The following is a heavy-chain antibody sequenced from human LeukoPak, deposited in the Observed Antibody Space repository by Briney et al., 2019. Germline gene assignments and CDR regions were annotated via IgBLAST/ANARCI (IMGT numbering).Heavy chain of an antibody. D-gene: IGHD1-26*01. V-gene: IGHV4-61*02. CDR3: ARDRYSGSYYSIDYFDY. CDR1: GGSISSGSYY. CDR2: IYTSGST. J-gene: IGHJ4*02. Sequence: SQTLSLTCTVSGGSISSGSYYWSWIRQPAGKGPEWIGRIYTSGSTNYNPSLKSRVTISVDTSKNQFSLKLSSVTAADTAVYYCARDRYSGSYYSIDYFDYWGQGTLVTVSS.